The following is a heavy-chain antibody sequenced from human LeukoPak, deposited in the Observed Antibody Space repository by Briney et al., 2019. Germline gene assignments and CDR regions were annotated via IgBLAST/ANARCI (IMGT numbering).Heavy chain of an antibody. D-gene: IGHD3-22*01. J-gene: IGHJ4*02. CDR1: SASINSYY. CDR3: ARRAFSSGYYYFDY. V-gene: IGHV4-59*08. CDR2: IYYSGST. Sequence: SETLSLTCTVLSASINSYYWSWIRQPPGKGLEWIGYIYYSGSTNYNPSLKSRVTISVDTSKNQFSLKLSSVTAADTAVYYCARRAFSSGYYYFDYWGQGTLVTVSS.